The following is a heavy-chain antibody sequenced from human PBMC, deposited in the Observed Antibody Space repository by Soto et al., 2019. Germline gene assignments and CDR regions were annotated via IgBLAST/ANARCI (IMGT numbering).Heavy chain of an antibody. V-gene: IGHV3-30-3*01. J-gene: IGHJ6*02. Sequence: GGSLRLSCAASGFTFSRYAMHWVRQAPGKGLEWVAVISYDGSNKYYADSVKGRFTISRDNSKNTLYLQMNSLRAEDTAVYYCARDIPPRESGWYGYYYYYGMDVWGQGTTVTVSS. CDR3: ARDIPPRESGWYGYYYYYGMDV. CDR2: ISYDGSNK. D-gene: IGHD6-19*01. CDR1: GFTFSRYA.